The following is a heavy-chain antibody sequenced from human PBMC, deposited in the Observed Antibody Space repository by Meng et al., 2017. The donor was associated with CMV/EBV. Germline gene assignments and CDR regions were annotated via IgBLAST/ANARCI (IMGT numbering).Heavy chain of an antibody. J-gene: IGHJ6*02. CDR1: GFTFSSYG. CDR2: IRYDGSNK. V-gene: IGHV3-30*02. Sequence: GESLKISCAASGFTFSSYGMHWVRQAPGKGLEWAAFIRYDGSNKYYADSVKGRFTISRDNSKNTLYLQMNSLRAEDTAVYYCAKVRRVVTKGSDYGMDVWGQGTTVTVSS. CDR3: AKVRRVVTKGSDYGMDV. D-gene: IGHD3-3*01.